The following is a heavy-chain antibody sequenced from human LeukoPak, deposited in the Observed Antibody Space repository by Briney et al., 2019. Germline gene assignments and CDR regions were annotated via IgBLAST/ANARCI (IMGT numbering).Heavy chain of an antibody. CDR2: IYYSGST. CDR3: AREALHRYPPWYYYYYYMDV. CDR1: GGSISSYY. D-gene: IGHD1-14*01. Sequence: SETLSLTCTVSGGSISSYYWSWIQQPPGKGLEWIGYIYYSGSTNYNPSLKSRVTISVDTSKNQFSLKLSSVTAADTAVYYCAREALHRYPPWYYYYYYMDVWGKGTTVTVSS. J-gene: IGHJ6*03. V-gene: IGHV4-59*01.